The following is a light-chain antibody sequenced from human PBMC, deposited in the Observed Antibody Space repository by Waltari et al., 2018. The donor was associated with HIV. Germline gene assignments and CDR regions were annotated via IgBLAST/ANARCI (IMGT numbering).Light chain of an antibody. Sequence: VSGSPGQSVTISCSGTSSDVGFFNRVSWYHQPPRHSPKPRSYEVSNRPSGVPDRFFGSKSGNTASLTISGLQAEGEAVYHCSSYTTSNTFVFGTGTLVTVL. CDR2: EVS. V-gene: IGLV2-18*02. CDR1: SSDVGFFNR. CDR3: SSYTTSNTFV. J-gene: IGLJ1*01.